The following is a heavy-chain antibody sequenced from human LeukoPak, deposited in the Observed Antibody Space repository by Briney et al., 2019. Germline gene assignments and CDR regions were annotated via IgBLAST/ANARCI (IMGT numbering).Heavy chain of an antibody. J-gene: IGHJ4*02. CDR1: GGTFSSYA. CDR2: IIPIFGTA. D-gene: IGHD4-17*01. CDR3: AKVWYGDYEMYFDY. Sequence: GSSVKVSCKASGGTFSSYAISWVRQAPGQGLEWMGGIIPIFGTANYAQKFQGRVTITADESTSTAYMELSSLRSEDTAVYYRAKVWYGDYEMYFDYWGQGTLVTVSS. V-gene: IGHV1-69*01.